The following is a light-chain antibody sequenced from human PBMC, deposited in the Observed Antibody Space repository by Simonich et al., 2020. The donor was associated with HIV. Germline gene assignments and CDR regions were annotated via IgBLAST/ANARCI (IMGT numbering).Light chain of an antibody. J-gene: IGKJ4*01. CDR1: QSVSSN. CDR3: QQYNNRPLT. Sequence: EIVMTQSPATLSVSPGERATLSCRARQSVSSNLAWYQQKPGQAPRLLIDSASTRATGIPAKFSGSWSGTEFTLTISSMQSEDIAVYYCQQYNNRPLTFGGGTKVEIK. V-gene: IGKV3-15*01. CDR2: SAS.